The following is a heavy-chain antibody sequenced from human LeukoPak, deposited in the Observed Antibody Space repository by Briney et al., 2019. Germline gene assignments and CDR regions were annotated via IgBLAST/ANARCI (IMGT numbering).Heavy chain of an antibody. CDR1: GFTFSSYG. J-gene: IGHJ4*02. CDR2: IGGRDGST. CDR3: TKSHGYTSGWYGGY. Sequence: GGSLRLSCAASGFTFSSYGMSWVRQAPGKGLEWVSAIGGRDGSTYYADSVKGRFTISRDNSKNTLYVQMNSLRAEDTAVYYCTKSHGYTSGWYGGYWGQGTLVTVSS. D-gene: IGHD6-19*01. V-gene: IGHV3-23*01.